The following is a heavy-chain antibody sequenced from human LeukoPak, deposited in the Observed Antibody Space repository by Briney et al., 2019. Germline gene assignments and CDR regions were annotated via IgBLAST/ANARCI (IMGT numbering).Heavy chain of an antibody. V-gene: IGHV2-5*01. CDR1: GISPRTSGVG. J-gene: IGHJ5*02. CDR2: IYWNDDK. Sequence: SGPTLVNSTQTLTLTCTFSGISPRTSGVGVGWIRQPPGKALERLALIYWNDDKRYSPSLKGRLTISKYTSKHQVVLTMTNMDPVDTATYYYARSYTDYDYFNNWFDPWGQGTLVTVSS. CDR3: ARSYTDYDYFNNWFDP. D-gene: IGHD5-12*01.